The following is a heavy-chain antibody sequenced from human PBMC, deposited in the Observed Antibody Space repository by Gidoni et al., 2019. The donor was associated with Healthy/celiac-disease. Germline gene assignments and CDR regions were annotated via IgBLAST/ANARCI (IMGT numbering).Heavy chain of an antibody. D-gene: IGHD3-10*01. CDR2: ISYDGSNK. J-gene: IGHJ6*02. Sequence: QVQLVESGGGVVQPGRSLRLSCAASGFTFSSYAMHWVRQAPGKGLGWVAVISYDGSNKYYADSVKGRFTISRDNSKNTLYLQMNSLRAEDTAVYYCAREGLVPPPCYYYGMDVWGQGTTVTVSS. CDR1: GFTFSSYA. V-gene: IGHV3-30*04. CDR3: AREGLVPPPCYYYGMDV.